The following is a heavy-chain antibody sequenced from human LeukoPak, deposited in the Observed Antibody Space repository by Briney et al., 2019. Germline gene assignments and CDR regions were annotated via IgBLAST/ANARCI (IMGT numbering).Heavy chain of an antibody. D-gene: IGHD3-9*01. CDR3: ASVYYDILLYFQH. J-gene: IGHJ1*01. CDR2: IIPIFGTA. Sequence: SVKVSCKASGGTFSSYAISWVRQAPGQGLEWMGGIIPIFGTANYAQKFQGRVTITADKSTSTAYMELSSLRSEDTAVYYCASVYYDILLYFQHWGQGTLVTVSS. CDR1: GGTFSSYA. V-gene: IGHV1-69*06.